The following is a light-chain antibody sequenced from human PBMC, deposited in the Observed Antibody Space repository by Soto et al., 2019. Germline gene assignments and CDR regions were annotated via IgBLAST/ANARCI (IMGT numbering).Light chain of an antibody. CDR3: QQYGSSLL. V-gene: IGKV3-20*01. Sequence: EIVLTQSPGTLSLSPGERATLSCRASQSVSSSYLAWYQQKPGQAPRLLIYGASSRATVIPDRFSGSGSGTDVTLTISRLEPEDFAVYYCQQYGSSLLLGRGIKVDIK. CDR1: QSVSSSY. J-gene: IGKJ3*01. CDR2: GAS.